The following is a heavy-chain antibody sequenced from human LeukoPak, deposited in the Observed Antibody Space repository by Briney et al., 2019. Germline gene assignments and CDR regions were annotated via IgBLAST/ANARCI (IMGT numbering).Heavy chain of an antibody. CDR1: GFTVSNKY. V-gene: IGHV3-53*01. Sequence: GGSLRLSCAASGFTVSNKYMTWVRQAPGKGLEWVSLIYSDGRTYYADSVKGRCTTSRDNSKHTLYLQMNSLGVEDTAVYFCARGLSLSGYLDAFDIWGQGTMVTVSS. CDR3: ARGLSLSGYLDAFDI. CDR2: IYSDGRT. J-gene: IGHJ3*02. D-gene: IGHD3-22*01.